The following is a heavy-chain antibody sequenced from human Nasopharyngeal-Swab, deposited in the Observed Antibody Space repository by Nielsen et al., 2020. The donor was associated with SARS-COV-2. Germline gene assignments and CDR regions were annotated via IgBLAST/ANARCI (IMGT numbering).Heavy chain of an antibody. D-gene: IGHD3-16*01. CDR3: ARDDVGGAFDI. V-gene: IGHV3-64*01. Sequence: GESLKISCAASGFTSSSYAMHWVRQAPGKGLEYISGITSNGGSTYSANSVKGRFTISRDNSKNTLYLQMGSLRSEDMAVYYCARDDVGGAFDIWGQGTMVTVSS. CDR2: ITSNGGST. J-gene: IGHJ3*02. CDR1: GFTSSSYA.